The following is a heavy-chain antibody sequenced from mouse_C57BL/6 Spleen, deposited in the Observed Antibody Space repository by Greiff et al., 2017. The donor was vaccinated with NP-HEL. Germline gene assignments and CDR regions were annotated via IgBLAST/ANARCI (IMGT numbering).Heavy chain of an antibody. V-gene: IGHV5-17*01. CDR3: ARDVYYGNYNWYFDV. CDR2: ISSGSSTI. D-gene: IGHD2-1*01. J-gene: IGHJ1*03. Sequence: EVQRVESGGGLVKPGGSLKLSCAASGFTFSDYGMHWVRQAPEKGLEWVAYISSGSSTIYYADTVKGRFTISRDNAKNTLFLQMTSLRSEDTAMYYCARDVYYGNYNWYFDVWGTGTTVTVSS. CDR1: GFTFSDYG.